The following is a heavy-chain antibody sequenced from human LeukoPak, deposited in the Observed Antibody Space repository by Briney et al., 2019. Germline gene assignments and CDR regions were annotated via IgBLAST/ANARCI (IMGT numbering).Heavy chain of an antibody. V-gene: IGHV4-30-4*01. CDR1: GGSISSGDYY. CDR2: IYYSGST. CDR3: ASGNYYDSSGYYYVPY. J-gene: IGHJ4*02. D-gene: IGHD3-22*01. Sequence: SETLSLTCTVSGGSISSGDYYWSWIRQPPGKGLEWIGYIYYSGSTNYNPSLKSRVTISVDTSKNQFSLKLSSVTAADTAVYYCASGNYYDSSGYYYVPYWGQGTLVTVSS.